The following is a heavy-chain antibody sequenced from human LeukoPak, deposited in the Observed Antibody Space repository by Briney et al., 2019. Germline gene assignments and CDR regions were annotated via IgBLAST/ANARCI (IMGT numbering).Heavy chain of an antibody. CDR1: GFTFSGFA. V-gene: IGHV3-30-3*01. CDR3: ARDQSGANYSGYDFTLAYYFDY. Sequence: GGSLRLSGAASGFTFSGFAMHWVRQAPGKGLEWVAVISYDGSNKYYADSVKGRFTISRDDSKNTLYLQMNSLRAEDTAVYYCARDQSGANYSGYDFTLAYYFDYWGQGTLVTVSS. D-gene: IGHD5-12*01. CDR2: ISYDGSNK. J-gene: IGHJ4*02.